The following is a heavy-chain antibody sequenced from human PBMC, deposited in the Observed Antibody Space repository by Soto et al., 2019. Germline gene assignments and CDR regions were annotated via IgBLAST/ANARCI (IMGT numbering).Heavy chain of an antibody. V-gene: IGHV1-18*01. CDR1: GYTFTSYG. J-gene: IGHJ6*02. D-gene: IGHD2-15*01. Sequence: ASVKVSCKASGYTFTSYGISWVRQALGQGLEWMGWISAYNGNTNYAQKLQGRVTMTTGTSTSTAYMELRSLRSDDTAVYYCARVLGYCSGGSCYPYGMDVWGQGTTVTVSS. CDR2: ISAYNGNT. CDR3: ARVLGYCSGGSCYPYGMDV.